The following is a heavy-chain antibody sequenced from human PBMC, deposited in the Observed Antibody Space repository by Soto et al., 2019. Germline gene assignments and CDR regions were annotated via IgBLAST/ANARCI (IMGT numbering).Heavy chain of an antibody. CDR1: GGTFSSYA. Sequence: QVQLVQSGAEVKKPGSSVKVSCKASGGTFSSYAISWVRQAPGQGLEWMGGIIPIFGTANYAQKFQGRVTITADESTSKAYMELSSLRSEDTAVYYCARVPTYVSTSGYYFDYWGQGTLVTVSS. V-gene: IGHV1-69*01. CDR2: IIPIFGTA. J-gene: IGHJ4*02. D-gene: IGHD2-2*01. CDR3: ARVPTYVSTSGYYFDY.